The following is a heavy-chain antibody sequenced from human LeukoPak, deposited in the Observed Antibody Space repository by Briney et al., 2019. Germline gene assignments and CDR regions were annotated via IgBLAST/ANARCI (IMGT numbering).Heavy chain of an antibody. Sequence: PSETLSLTCTVSGGSISSYYWSWIRQPPGKGLEWIGYIYYSGSTNYNPSLKGRVTISVDTSKNQFSLKLSSVTAADTAVYYCARASLGQNWFDPWGQGTLVTVSS. CDR1: GGSISSYY. J-gene: IGHJ5*02. CDR3: ARASLGQNWFDP. D-gene: IGHD1-26*01. V-gene: IGHV4-59*01. CDR2: IYYSGST.